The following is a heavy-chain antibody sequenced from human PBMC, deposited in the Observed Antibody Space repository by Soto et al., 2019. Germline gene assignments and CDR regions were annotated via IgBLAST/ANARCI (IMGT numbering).Heavy chain of an antibody. D-gene: IGHD1-26*01. Sequence: ASVKVSCKVSGYTLTELSMHWVRQAPGKGLGWMGGFDPEDGETIYAQKFQGRVTMTEDTSTDTAYVELSSLRSEDTAVYYCATVVGASSYYFDYWGQGTQVTVSS. J-gene: IGHJ4*02. V-gene: IGHV1-24*01. CDR1: GYTLTELS. CDR3: ATVVGASSYYFDY. CDR2: FDPEDGET.